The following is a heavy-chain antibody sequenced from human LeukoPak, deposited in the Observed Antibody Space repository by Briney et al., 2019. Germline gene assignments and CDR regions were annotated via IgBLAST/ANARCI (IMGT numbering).Heavy chain of an antibody. CDR1: GYTFTGYY. CDR2: INPNSGVT. V-gene: IGHV1-2*02. D-gene: IGHD3-22*01. CDR3: ARAATGAMIVVVNFDY. Sequence: GASVKVSCKASGYTFTGYYMYWVRQAPGQGLEWMGWINPNSGVTNYAQNFQGRVTMTRDTSISTAYMELSRLRSDDTAVYYCARAATGAMIVVVNFDYWGQGTLVTVSS. J-gene: IGHJ4*02.